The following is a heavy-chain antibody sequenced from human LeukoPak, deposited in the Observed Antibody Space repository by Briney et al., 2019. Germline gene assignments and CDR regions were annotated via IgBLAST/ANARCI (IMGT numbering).Heavy chain of an antibody. CDR2: IYYSGST. J-gene: IGHJ4*02. Sequence: PSETLSLTCTVSGGSISSGTYYWSWIRQPPGKGLEWIGYIYYSGSTNYNPSLKSRVTISVDTSKNQFSLKLSSVTAADTAVYYCARRPPGTRDGRGIFDYWGQGTLVTVSS. V-gene: IGHV4-61*01. CDR1: GGSISSGTYY. D-gene: IGHD5-24*01. CDR3: ARRPPGTRDGRGIFDY.